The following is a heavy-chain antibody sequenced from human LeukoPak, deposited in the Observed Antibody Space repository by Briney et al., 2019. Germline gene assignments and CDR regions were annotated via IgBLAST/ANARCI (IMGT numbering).Heavy chain of an antibody. CDR1: GGSISGYY. V-gene: IGHV4-4*07. Sequence: PSETLSLTCTVSGGSISGYYWSWIRQPAGKALEWIGRIYTSGSTHYNPSIKSRVTMSVDTSKNQFSLKLSSVTAADTAVYYCARIITVTTTAFDIWGQGTMVTVSS. CDR3: ARIITVTTTAFDI. D-gene: IGHD1-7*01. J-gene: IGHJ3*02. CDR2: IYTSGST.